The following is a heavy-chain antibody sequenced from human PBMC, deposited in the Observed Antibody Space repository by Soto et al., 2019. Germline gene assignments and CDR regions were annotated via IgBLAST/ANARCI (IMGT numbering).Heavy chain of an antibody. J-gene: IGHJ6*02. CDR3: ARDPLSEHYGMDV. CDR2: IYYGGST. Sequence: QVQLQESGPGLVKPSETLSLTCTVSGGSISSYYWPWIRQPPGKGLEWIGYIYYGGSTNNNPSLKTRVTITVDTSKNQFSLKLSAVTAADTAVYYCARDPLSEHYGMDVWGQGTTVTVSS. D-gene: IGHD1-1*01. CDR1: GGSISSYY. V-gene: IGHV4-59*01.